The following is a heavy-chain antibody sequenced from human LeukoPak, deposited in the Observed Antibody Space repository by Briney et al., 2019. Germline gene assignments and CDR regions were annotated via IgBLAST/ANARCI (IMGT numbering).Heavy chain of an antibody. V-gene: IGHV3-23*01. CDR1: GFTFSSYA. Sequence: PGGSLRLSCAASGFTFSSYAVSWVRQAPGKGLEWVSLISGSGVSTYYADSVKGRFTISRDNSKNTLYMQMHSLRAEDTAVYYCARHPAETWHDGFDIWGQGTMVTVSS. CDR2: ISGSGVST. CDR3: ARHPAETWHDGFDI. J-gene: IGHJ3*02.